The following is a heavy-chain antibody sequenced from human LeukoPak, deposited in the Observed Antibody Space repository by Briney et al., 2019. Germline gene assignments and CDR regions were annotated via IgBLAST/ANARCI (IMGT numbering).Heavy chain of an antibody. Sequence: ASVKVSCKAPGYTFTSYDINWVRQATGQGLEWMGWMNPNSGNTGYAQKFQGRITMTRNTFISTAYMELSSLTSEDTAVYYCARIAAAGNRRLNYWGQGTLVTVSS. CDR2: MNPNSGNT. D-gene: IGHD6-13*01. CDR1: GYTFTSYD. CDR3: ARIAAAGNRRLNY. J-gene: IGHJ4*02. V-gene: IGHV1-8*01.